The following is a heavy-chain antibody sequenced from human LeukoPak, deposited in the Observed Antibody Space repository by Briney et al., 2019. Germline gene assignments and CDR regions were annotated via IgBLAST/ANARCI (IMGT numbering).Heavy chain of an antibody. V-gene: IGHV4-4*07. CDR1: GGSISSYY. Sequence: PSETLSLTCTVSGGSISSYYWSWIRQPAGKGLEWIGRIYTGGSTNYNPSLKSRVTMSVDTSKNQFSLKLSSVTAADTAVYYCARDFWSGYYPANWFDPWGQGTLVTVSS. CDR2: IYTGGST. D-gene: IGHD3-3*01. CDR3: ARDFWSGYYPANWFDP. J-gene: IGHJ5*02.